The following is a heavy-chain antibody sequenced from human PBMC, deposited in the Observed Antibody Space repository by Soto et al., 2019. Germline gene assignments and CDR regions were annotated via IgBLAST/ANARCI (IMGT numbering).Heavy chain of an antibody. J-gene: IGHJ6*02. CDR1: GYTFTSYD. V-gene: IGHV1-8*01. D-gene: IGHD2-21*02. CDR2: MNPNSGNT. Sequence: WASVKVSCKASGYTFTSYDINWVRQATGQGLEWMGWMNPNSGNTGYAQKFQGRVTMTRNTSISTAYMELSSLRSEDTAVYYCARGRIVVVTADGMDVWGQGTTVTVSS. CDR3: ARGRIVVVTADGMDV.